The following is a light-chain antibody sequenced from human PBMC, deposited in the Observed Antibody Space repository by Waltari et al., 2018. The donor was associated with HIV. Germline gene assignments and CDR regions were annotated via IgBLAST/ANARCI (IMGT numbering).Light chain of an antibody. CDR3: QQYHYGPPLT. CDR2: SAS. Sequence: EVVMTQSPATLSVSPGERATLSCRASQSVATNLAWYQQKPGQAPRLLIHSASTRATGIPARFSGSGSGTDVTLSISSLKSEDFAIYYCQQYHYGPPLTVGGGTKVEIK. V-gene: IGKV3-15*01. CDR1: QSVATN. J-gene: IGKJ4*01.